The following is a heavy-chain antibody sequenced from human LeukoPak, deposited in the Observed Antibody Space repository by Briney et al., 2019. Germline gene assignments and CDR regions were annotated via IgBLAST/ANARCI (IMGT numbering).Heavy chain of an antibody. V-gene: IGHV3-23*01. CDR2: ISGSATGHIT. CDR1: GFTFSSYA. Sequence: GGSLRLSCAASGFTFSSYAMSWVRQSPGKGLEWVSAISGSATGHITNYADSVKGRFTISRDNDKNTLYLQMNSLRVEDTAVYYCANHRSAFEFWGHGTLVTVSS. CDR3: ANHRSAFEF. J-gene: IGHJ5*01.